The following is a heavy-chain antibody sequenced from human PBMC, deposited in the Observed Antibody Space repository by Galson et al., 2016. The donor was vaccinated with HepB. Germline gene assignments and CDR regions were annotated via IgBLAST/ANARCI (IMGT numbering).Heavy chain of an antibody. CDR1: GFNFRSYW. CDR3: ARALHSGLDY. CDR2: IKPDGSEK. J-gene: IGHJ4*02. D-gene: IGHD1-26*01. V-gene: IGHV3-7*03. Sequence: SLRLSCAVSGFNFRSYWMSWVRQAPGKGLEWVANIKPDGSEKYYVDSVKGRFSISRDNTQKSLYLQMNSLRAEDTAVYYCARALHSGLDYWGQGTLVTVSS.